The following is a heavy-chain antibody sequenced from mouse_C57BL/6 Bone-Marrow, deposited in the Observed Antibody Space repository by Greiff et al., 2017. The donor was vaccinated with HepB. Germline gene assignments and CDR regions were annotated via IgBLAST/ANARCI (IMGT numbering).Heavy chain of an antibody. CDR2: INPNNGGT. J-gene: IGHJ3*01. V-gene: IGHV1-26*01. CDR1: GYTFTDYY. Sequence: EVKLQQSGPELVKPGASVKISCKASGYTFTDYYMNWVKQSHGKSLEWIGDINPNNGGTSYNQKFKGKATMTVDKSSSTAYMELRSLTSEDSAVYYCARADGAYWGQGTLVTVSA. CDR3: ARADGAY.